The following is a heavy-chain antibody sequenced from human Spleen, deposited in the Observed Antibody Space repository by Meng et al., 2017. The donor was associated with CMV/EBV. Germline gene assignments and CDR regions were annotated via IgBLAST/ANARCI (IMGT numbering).Heavy chain of an antibody. CDR1: GGTFSSYA. Sequence: SVKVSCKASGGTFSSYAISWVRQAPGQGLEWMGGIIPILGIANYAQKFQGRVTITADKSTSTAYMELGSLRAEDTAVYYCARDPESHDILNGGRYFDYWGQGTLVTVSS. J-gene: IGHJ4*02. CDR2: IIPILGIA. D-gene: IGHD3-9*01. V-gene: IGHV1-69*10. CDR3: ARDPESHDILNGGRYFDY.